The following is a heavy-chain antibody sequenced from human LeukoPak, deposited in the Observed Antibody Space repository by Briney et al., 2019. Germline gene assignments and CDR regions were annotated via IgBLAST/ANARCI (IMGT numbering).Heavy chain of an antibody. D-gene: IGHD2-2*01. J-gene: IGHJ3*02. CDR3: ARGRCGTTCYWGHFDI. CDR1: RFTFRNYA. V-gene: IGHV3-30*04. CDR2: TSYDGMNT. Sequence: GGSLRLSCNASRFTFRNYAMHWVRQAPGKGLEWQAVTSYDGMNTYYADSVKGRFTISRDNSRNTLHLQMNSLRPEDTAVYYCARGRCGTTCYWGHFDIWGQGTMVSVSS.